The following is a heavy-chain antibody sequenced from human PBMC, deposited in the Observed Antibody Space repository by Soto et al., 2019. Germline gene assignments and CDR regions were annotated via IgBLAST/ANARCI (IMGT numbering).Heavy chain of an antibody. CDR3: ARDYGDLPDY. CDR1: GFTFSSYG. D-gene: IGHD4-17*01. V-gene: IGHV3-33*01. J-gene: IGHJ4*02. CDR2: IWYDGSNK. Sequence: QVQLVESGGGVVQPGRSLRLSCAASGFTFSSYGMHWVRQAPGKGLEWVAVIWYDGSNKYYADSVKGRFTISRDNSKNTLYMQMNSLRAEDTAVYYCARDYGDLPDYWGQGTLVTVSS.